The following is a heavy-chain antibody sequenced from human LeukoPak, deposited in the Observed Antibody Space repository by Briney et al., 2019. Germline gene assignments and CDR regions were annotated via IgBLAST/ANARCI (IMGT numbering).Heavy chain of an antibody. V-gene: IGHV3-23*01. J-gene: IGHJ4*02. Sequence: GGSLRLSCAASGFTFSSYVMSWVRQAPGKGLEWVSAISGSGGSTYYADSVKGRFTISRDNSKNTLYLQMNSLRAEDTAVYYCAKEPSYDFWNGVRGFDYWGQGTLVAVSS. CDR3: AKEPSYDFWNGVRGFDY. CDR1: GFTFSSYV. CDR2: ISGSGGST. D-gene: IGHD3-3*01.